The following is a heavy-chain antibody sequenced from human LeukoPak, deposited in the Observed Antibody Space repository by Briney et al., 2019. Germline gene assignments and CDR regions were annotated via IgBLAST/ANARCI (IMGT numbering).Heavy chain of an antibody. Sequence: GSLRLSCAASGFTFSSYLVHWVRPAPGKGLVWVSRINSDGSSTSYADSVKRRFTISRDNAKNTLDLQMNSLRAEDTAVYYCAILSGTYTGDWGQGTLVTVSS. CDR1: GFTFSSYL. CDR3: AILSGTYTGD. D-gene: IGHD1-26*01. J-gene: IGHJ4*02. V-gene: IGHV3-74*01. CDR2: INSDGSST.